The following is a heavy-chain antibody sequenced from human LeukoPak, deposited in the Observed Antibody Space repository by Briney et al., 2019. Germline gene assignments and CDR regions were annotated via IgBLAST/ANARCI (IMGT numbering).Heavy chain of an antibody. CDR3: AKDAERYSSGWYRDY. J-gene: IGHJ4*02. CDR1: GFTFDDYA. Sequence: PGGSLRLSCAASGFTFDDYAMHWVRQAPGKGLEWVSGISWNSGSIGYADSVKGRFTISRDNSKNTLYLQMNSLRAEDTAVYYCAKDAERYSSGWYRDYWGQGTLVTVSS. V-gene: IGHV3-9*01. D-gene: IGHD6-19*01. CDR2: ISWNSGSI.